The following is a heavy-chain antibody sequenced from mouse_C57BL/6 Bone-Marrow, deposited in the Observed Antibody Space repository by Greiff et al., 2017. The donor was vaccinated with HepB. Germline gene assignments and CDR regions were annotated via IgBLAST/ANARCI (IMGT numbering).Heavy chain of an antibody. CDR3: ARQGYGSVAY. CDR2: ISSGGSYT. J-gene: IGHJ3*01. V-gene: IGHV5-6*02. Sequence: DVMLVESGGDLVKPGGSLKLSCAASGFNFSSYGMSWVRQTPDKRLEWVATISSGGSYTYYPDSVKGRFTISRDNAKNTLYLQMSSLKSEDTAMYYCARQGYGSVAYWGQGTLVTVSA. CDR1: GFNFSSYG. D-gene: IGHD1-1*01.